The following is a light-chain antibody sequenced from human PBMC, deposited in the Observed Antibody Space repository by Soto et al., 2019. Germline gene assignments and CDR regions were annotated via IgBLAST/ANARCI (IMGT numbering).Light chain of an antibody. CDR3: SSYAATSELFV. CDR1: SSDIGYFNY. Sequence: QSALTQPPSASGSLGQSVTISCTGTSSDIGYFNYVSWYQQHPGKAPRLIIYEVTQRPSGVPDRFSGSKSGNLASLTVSGLQAEDEADYYCSSYAATSELFVFGTGTKLTVL. CDR2: EVT. J-gene: IGLJ1*01. V-gene: IGLV2-8*01.